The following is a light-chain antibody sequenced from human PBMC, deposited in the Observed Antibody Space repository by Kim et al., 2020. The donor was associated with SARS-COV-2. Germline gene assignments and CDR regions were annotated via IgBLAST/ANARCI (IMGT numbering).Light chain of an antibody. CDR3: QSYDSSLDGNV. CDR2: GNT. J-gene: IGLJ1*01. V-gene: IGLV1-40*01. CDR1: PSNIAAHYV. Sequence: VPLSCPGTPSNIAAHYVVHSYHPLPPTPPKLLIYGNTNRPSGVPDRFSGSKSGTSASLAITGLQAEDEADYYCQSYDSSLDGNVFGTGTKVTVL.